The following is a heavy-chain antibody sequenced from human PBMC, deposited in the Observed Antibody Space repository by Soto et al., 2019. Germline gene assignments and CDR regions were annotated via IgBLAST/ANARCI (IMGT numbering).Heavy chain of an antibody. J-gene: IGHJ4*02. V-gene: IGHV4-39*01. D-gene: IGHD2-21*01. CDR2: IYYSGST. Sequence: PSETLSLTCTVSGGSISSYYWDWIRQPPGKGLEWIGSIYYSGSTYYNPSLKSRVTISVDTSKNQFSLKLSSVTAADTAVYYCASSEFHWGQGTLVTVSS. CDR1: GGSISSYY. CDR3: ASSEFH.